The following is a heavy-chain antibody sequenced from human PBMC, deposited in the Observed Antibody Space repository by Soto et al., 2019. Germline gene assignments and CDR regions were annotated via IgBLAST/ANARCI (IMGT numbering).Heavy chain of an antibody. CDR3: ARPLVPAATAYYYYGMDV. CDR2: INTSGGST. Sequence: ASVKVSCKASGYTFTSYYMHWVRQAPGQGLEWMGIINTSGGSTSYAQKFQGRVTMTRDTSTSTVYMGLSSLRSEDTAVYYCARPLVPAATAYYYYGMDVWGQGTTVTVSS. D-gene: IGHD2-2*01. V-gene: IGHV1-46*01. J-gene: IGHJ6*02. CDR1: GYTFTSYY.